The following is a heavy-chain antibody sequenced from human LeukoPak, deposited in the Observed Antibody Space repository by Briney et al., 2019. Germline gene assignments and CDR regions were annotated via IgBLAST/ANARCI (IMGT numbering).Heavy chain of an antibody. CDR2: IYYSGST. CDR3: ARVFEMATIRKLYYFDH. CDR1: GYSISRGYY. D-gene: IGHD5-24*01. V-gene: IGHV4-38-2*01. Sequence: PSETLSLTCGVSGYSISRGYYWAWIRQPPGKGPEWIGSIYYSGSTYYNPSLRRRVTISVDTSKNQFSLKFSSVTAADTAIYSCARVFEMATIRKLYYFDHWGQGTLVTVSS. J-gene: IGHJ4*02.